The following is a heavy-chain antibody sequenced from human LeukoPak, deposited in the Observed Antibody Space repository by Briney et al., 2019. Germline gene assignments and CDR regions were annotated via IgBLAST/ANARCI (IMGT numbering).Heavy chain of an antibody. CDR3: ARDDYGDNYGMDV. CDR2: ISDSGGTT. D-gene: IGHD4-17*01. Sequence: PGGSLRLSCAVSGITLSNYGMSWVRQAPGKGLEWVAGISDSGGTTKYADSVKGRFTISRDNRKNTLYLQMNSLRAEDTAVYYCARDDYGDNYGMDVWGQGTTVTVSS. V-gene: IGHV3-23*01. CDR1: GITLSNYG. J-gene: IGHJ6*02.